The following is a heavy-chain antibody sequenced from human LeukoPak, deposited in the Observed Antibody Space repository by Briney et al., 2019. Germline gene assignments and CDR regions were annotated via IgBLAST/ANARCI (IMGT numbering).Heavy chain of an antibody. CDR1: GGSISSYY. CDR2: IYYSGST. Sequence: ASETLYLTCTVSGGSISSYYWSWIRQPPGKGLEWIGYIYYSGSTNYNPSLKSRVTISVDTSKNQFSLKLSSVTAADTAVYYCAGYSSSWPFDYWGQGTLVTVSS. J-gene: IGHJ4*02. V-gene: IGHV4-59*01. D-gene: IGHD6-13*01. CDR3: AGYSSSWPFDY.